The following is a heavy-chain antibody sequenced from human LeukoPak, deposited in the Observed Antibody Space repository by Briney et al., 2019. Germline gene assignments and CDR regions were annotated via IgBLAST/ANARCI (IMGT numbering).Heavy chain of an antibody. V-gene: IGHV7-4-1*02. CDR1: GYTFTAYA. CDR2: INTNTGNP. CDR3: AREVRGFDY. Sequence: ASVKVSCKASGYTFTAYAMIWVRQPPGPGLEWMGWINTNTGNPTYAQGLTGRFVFSLDTSVSTAYLQISSLKAEDPAVYFCAREVRGFDYWGQGTLVTVSS. J-gene: IGHJ4*02. D-gene: IGHD4-11*01.